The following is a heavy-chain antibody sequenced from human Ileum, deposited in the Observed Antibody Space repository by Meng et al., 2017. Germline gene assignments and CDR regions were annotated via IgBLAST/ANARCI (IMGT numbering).Heavy chain of an antibody. CDR1: GGSFSSDNYY. CDR3: ARERRHYYGSGSFDY. D-gene: IGHD3-10*01. V-gene: IGHV4-30-4*01. J-gene: IGHJ4*02. CDR2: TYYNGSP. Sequence: VQLQESGPGLVKPSQTLSLTCSVSGGSFSSDNYYWTWIRQTPGKGLEWIGLTYYNGSPFYNPSLRSRVTISVDTSKDQFSLKLTSVTAADTAVYYCARERRHYYGSGSFDYWGQGILAPSPQ.